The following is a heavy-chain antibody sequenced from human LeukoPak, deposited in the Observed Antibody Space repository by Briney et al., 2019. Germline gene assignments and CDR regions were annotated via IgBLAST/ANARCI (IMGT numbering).Heavy chain of an antibody. CDR2: INPSGGST. CDR1: GYTFTSYY. J-gene: IGHJ4*02. Sequence: ASVKVSCKASGYTFTSYYMHWVRQAPGQGLEWMGIINPSGGSTSYAQKFQGRVTMTRDTSTSTAYMELSSLRSEDTAVYYCARDAPDYYGSGSYHTPVDYWGQGTLVTVSS. V-gene: IGHV1-46*01. D-gene: IGHD3-10*01. CDR3: ARDAPDYYGSGSYHTPVDY.